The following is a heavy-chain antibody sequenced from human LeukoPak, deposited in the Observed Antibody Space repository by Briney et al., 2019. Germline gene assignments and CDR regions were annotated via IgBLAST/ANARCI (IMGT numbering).Heavy chain of an antibody. CDR1: GFTFSSSA. Sequence: QAGGSLRLSCAASGFTFSSSAMSWVRQAPGKGLEWVSAISNNGGYTYYADSVQGRFTISRDNSKSTLCLQMNSLRAEDTAVYYCARDDTYYDYVWGKNTWGQGTLVTVSS. V-gene: IGHV3-23*01. CDR3: ARDDTYYDYVWGKNT. CDR2: ISNNGGYT. D-gene: IGHD3-16*01. J-gene: IGHJ5*02.